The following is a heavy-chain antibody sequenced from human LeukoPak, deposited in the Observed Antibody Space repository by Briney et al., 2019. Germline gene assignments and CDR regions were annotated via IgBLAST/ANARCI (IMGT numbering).Heavy chain of an antibody. J-gene: IGHJ6*02. CDR3: ARADESLVYGMDV. V-gene: IGHV4-34*01. CDR1: GGSFSGYY. CDR2: INHSGST. Sequence: SETLSLTCAVYGGSFSGYYWSWIRQPPGKGLEWIGEINHSGSTNYNPSLKSRVTISVDTSKNQFSLKLSSETAADTAVYYCARADESLVYGMDVWGQGTTVIVSS.